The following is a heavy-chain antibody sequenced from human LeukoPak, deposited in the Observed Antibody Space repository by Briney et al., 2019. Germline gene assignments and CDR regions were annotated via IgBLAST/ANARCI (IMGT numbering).Heavy chain of an antibody. D-gene: IGHD3-3*01. V-gene: IGHV3-30*03. J-gene: IGHJ4*02. CDR3: ARDRAWNYFDY. CDR1: GFSIGNHG. Sequence: PGGSLRLSCAVSGFSIGNHGMHWVRQAPDKGLEWVAMISHDGGAEYYGDSVKGRLTISRDNSENTLYLQMNGLRVEDTAVYYCARDRAWNYFDYWGQGTLVTVSS. CDR2: ISHDGGAE.